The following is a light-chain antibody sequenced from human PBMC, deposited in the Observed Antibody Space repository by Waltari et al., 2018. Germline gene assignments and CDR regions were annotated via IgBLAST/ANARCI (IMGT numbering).Light chain of an antibody. CDR3: QQYNVWPPLT. CDR2: GAS. V-gene: IGKV3-15*01. CDR1: QSLHDN. Sequence: EIVMTQSPATLSVSQGERATLYCRASQSLHDNLAGYQQKPGQAPRLLIYGASTRATGIPARFRGSGSGAEFTLTITSLQSEDCAVYYCQQYNVWPPLTFGGGTKVEIK. J-gene: IGKJ4*01.